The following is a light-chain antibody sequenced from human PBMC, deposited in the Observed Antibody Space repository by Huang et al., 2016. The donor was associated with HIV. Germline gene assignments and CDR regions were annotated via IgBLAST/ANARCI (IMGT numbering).Light chain of an antibody. CDR1: QSVFKN. J-gene: IGKJ1*01. Sequence: ENLMTQSPSTLSVSPGESATLSCRASQSVFKNLAWYQQKPGQPPKLLIYGSSTRAAGIPARFSGSGSGTDFTLTISSLQSEDFAVYYCQQYNTSPRTVGQGTKVEV. CDR3: QQYNTSPRT. CDR2: GSS. V-gene: IGKV3-15*01.